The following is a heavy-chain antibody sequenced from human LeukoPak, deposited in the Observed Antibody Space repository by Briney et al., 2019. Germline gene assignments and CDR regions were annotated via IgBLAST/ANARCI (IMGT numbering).Heavy chain of an antibody. CDR2: IKSKTDGGTT. CDR3: TTEGGSSWDDAFDI. V-gene: IGHV3-15*01. CDR1: GFTFSNAW. Sequence: PGGSLRLSCAASGFTFSNAWMSWVRQAPGKGLEWVGRIKSKTDGGTTDYAAPVKGRFTISRDDSKNTLYLQMNSLKTEDTAVYYCTTEGGSSWDDAFDIWGQGTMVTVSS. D-gene: IGHD6-13*01. J-gene: IGHJ3*02.